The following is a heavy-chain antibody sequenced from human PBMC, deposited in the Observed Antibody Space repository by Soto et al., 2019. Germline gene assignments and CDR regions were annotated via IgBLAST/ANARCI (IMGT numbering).Heavy chain of an antibody. CDR2: IYYRGNT. J-gene: IGHJ4*02. CDR1: GGSISNNNYR. Sequence: PSETLSLTCSVSGGSISNNNYRWGWIRQPPGKGLEWMGSIYYRGNTYYNPSLRSRITISVDTSRNQFSLALSSVTAADTAVYFCARLRGGCPADFWGQGTLVTVS. CDR3: ARLRGGCPADF. V-gene: IGHV4-39*01. D-gene: IGHD3-16*01.